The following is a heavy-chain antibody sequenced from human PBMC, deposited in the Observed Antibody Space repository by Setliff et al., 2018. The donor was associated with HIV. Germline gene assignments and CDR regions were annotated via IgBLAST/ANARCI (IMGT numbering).Heavy chain of an antibody. V-gene: IGHV4-39*07. J-gene: IGHJ6*03. D-gene: IGHD3-9*01. CDR2: IYYSGGT. Sequence: PSETLSLTCTVSGGSISSTSYYWGWIRQPPGKGLEWIGNIYYSGGTDYHPSLKSRVTISVDTSKNQFSLKLSSVTAADTAVYYCAREGGLRYFDWLLSPPYYYYYYMDVWGKGTTVTVSS. CDR1: GGSISSTSYY. CDR3: AREGGLRYFDWLLSPPYYYYYYMDV.